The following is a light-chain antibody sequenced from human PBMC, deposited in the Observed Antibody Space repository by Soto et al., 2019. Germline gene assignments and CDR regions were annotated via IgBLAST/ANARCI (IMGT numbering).Light chain of an antibody. CDR2: DAS. Sequence: EIEMMQSPATVSVSPGERVTLFCRASQSVSTNLAWYHQKPGQAPRLLIYDASTRATGIPARFSGSGSETEFTLTISSLQSEDSAVYYCQQYNSWPPKYTFGQGTKLEI. CDR3: QQYNSWPPKYT. CDR1: QSVSTN. V-gene: IGKV3-15*01. J-gene: IGKJ2*01.